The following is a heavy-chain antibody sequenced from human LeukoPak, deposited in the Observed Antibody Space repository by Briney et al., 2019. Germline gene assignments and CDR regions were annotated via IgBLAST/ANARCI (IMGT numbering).Heavy chain of an antibody. CDR1: GGSISSSNYY. CDR2: IYYSGST. CDR3: ARLVSNPESGYYNDY. V-gene: IGHV4-39*01. Sequence: PSETLSLTCTVSGGSISSSNYYWGWIRQPPGKGLEWIGTIYYSGSTYYTPSLKSRVTISVDPSKNQFSLKLSSVTAADTAVYYCARLVSNPESGYYNDYWGQGTLVTVSS. J-gene: IGHJ4*02. D-gene: IGHD3-3*01.